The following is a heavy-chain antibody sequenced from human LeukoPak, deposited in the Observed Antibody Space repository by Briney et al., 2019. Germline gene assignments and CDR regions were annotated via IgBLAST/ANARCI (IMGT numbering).Heavy chain of an antibody. D-gene: IGHD1-14*01. CDR2: IFYSGTT. CDR3: TRKMGVGGTRPFDY. Sequence: SETVSLTCTVSGASISRSNWWSWVRQSPGKGPESIGEIFYSGTTNYNPSLKSRVTVSIDRSKNQFSLNLTSVTAADTAVYYCTRKMGVGGTRPFDYWGRGTLVTVSS. J-gene: IGHJ4*02. V-gene: IGHV4-4*02. CDR1: GASISRSNW.